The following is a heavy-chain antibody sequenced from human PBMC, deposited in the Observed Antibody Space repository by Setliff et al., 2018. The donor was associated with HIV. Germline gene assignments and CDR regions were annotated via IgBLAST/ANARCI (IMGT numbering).Heavy chain of an antibody. D-gene: IGHD2-15*01. CDR1: GFTFSSYS. V-gene: IGHV3-21*01. Sequence: PGGSLRLSCAASGFTFSSYSMNWVRQAPGKGLEWVSSISSSSSYIYYADSVKGRFTISRDNAKNSLYLQMNSLRAEYTAVHYCARKLLTRPNYYGMDVWGQGTTVTVSS. CDR3: ARKLLTRPNYYGMDV. J-gene: IGHJ6*02. CDR2: ISSSSSYI.